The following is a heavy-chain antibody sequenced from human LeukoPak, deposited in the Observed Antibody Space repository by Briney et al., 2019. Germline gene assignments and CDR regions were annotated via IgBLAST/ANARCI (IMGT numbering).Heavy chain of an antibody. J-gene: IGHJ6*03. Sequence: ASVKVSCKVSGFTLSEISMHWVRPAPGKGLEWVGGFDPRDGETVYAERFRDRVILTDDRSANTAYMDLRSLGADDTAVYYCATGVYCATTTCPGYGNYYYFMDVWGEGTTVTV. CDR3: ATGVYCATTTCPGYGNYYYFMDV. D-gene: IGHD2-21*01. CDR2: FDPRDGET. CDR1: GFTLSEIS. V-gene: IGHV1-24*01.